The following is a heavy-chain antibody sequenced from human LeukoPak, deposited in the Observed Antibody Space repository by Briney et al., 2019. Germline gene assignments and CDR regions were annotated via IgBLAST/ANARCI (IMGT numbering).Heavy chain of an antibody. Sequence: GGSLRLSCAASGFTFSSYEMNWVRQAPGKGLEWVSYISSSGSTIYYADSVKGRFTISRDNAKNSLYLQMNSLRAEDTAVYYCATDPYSGSSRVVYWGQGTLVTVSS. CDR2: ISSSGSTI. V-gene: IGHV3-48*03. CDR3: ATDPYSGSSRVVY. J-gene: IGHJ4*02. D-gene: IGHD1-26*01. CDR1: GFTFSSYE.